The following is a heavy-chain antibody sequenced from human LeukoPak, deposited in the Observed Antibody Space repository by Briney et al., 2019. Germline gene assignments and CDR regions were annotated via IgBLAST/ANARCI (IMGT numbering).Heavy chain of an antibody. J-gene: IGHJ3*02. Sequence: GGSLRLSCTFTFNNYAMNWVRQAPGKGLEWVSAVSAGGATYYADSVKGRFTISRDNSKNSLYLRMNSLRAEDTAVYYCARHTSSSARTNAFDIWGQGTMVTVSS. CDR1: TFNNYA. D-gene: IGHD6-6*01. V-gene: IGHV3-23*01. CDR2: VSAGGAT. CDR3: ARHTSSSARTNAFDI.